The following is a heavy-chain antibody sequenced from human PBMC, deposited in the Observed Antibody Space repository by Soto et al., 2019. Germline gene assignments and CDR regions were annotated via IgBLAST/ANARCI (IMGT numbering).Heavy chain of an antibody. CDR2: ISGLGGST. Sequence: EVHLLESGGGLVQPGGSLRVSCAASGFTFSSYGMSWVRQAPGKGLEWVSGISGLGGSTYYADSVKGRFTISRDNSKNPLYLQMNSLRAEDTAVYYCAKDRLNSVSTCEHDYWGQGTIITVSS. CDR1: GFTFSSYG. J-gene: IGHJ4*02. V-gene: IGHV3-23*01. CDR3: AKDRLNSVSTCEHDY. D-gene: IGHD1-26*01.